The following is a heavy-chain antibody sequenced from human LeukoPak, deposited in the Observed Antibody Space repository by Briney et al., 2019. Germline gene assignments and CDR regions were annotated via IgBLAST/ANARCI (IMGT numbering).Heavy chain of an antibody. J-gene: IGHJ3*02. CDR1: GYTFTSYD. CDR3: ATTRRYYYDTSGPDAFDI. V-gene: IGHV1-2*04. D-gene: IGHD3-22*01. CDR2: INPNSGGT. Sequence: ASVKVSCKASGYTFTSYDINWVRQATGQGLEWMGWINPNSGGTNYAQKFQGWVTMTRDTSISTAYMELSRLRSDDTAVYYCATTRRYYYDTSGPDAFDIWGQGTMVTVSS.